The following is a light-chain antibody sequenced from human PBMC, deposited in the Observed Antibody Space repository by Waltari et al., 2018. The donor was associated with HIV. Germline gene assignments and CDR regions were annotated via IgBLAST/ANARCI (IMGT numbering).Light chain of an antibody. J-gene: IGKJ2*01. Sequence: IVSTQSPGTLSLSPGDRATLSCRASQSVISSYVAWYQQKPGQAPRLLIYGTSSRATCITATFSGYGSVPDFTLTISRLEPEDYAVYYCQRELASPPEYTFGHGTKVEIK. CDR3: QRELASPPEYT. V-gene: IGKV3-20*01. CDR1: QSVISSY. CDR2: GTS.